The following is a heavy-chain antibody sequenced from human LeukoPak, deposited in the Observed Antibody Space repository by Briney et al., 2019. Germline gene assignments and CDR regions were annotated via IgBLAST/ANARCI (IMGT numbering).Heavy chain of an antibody. Sequence: ASVKVSCKASGYIFTSYGISWVRQAPGQGLEWMGWISAYNGNTNYAQKLQGRVTMTTDTSTSTAYMELRSLRSDDTAVHYCARVVIDFWSGYYTTYYFDYWGQGTLVTVSS. CDR1: GYIFTSYG. CDR2: ISAYNGNT. J-gene: IGHJ4*02. D-gene: IGHD3-3*01. V-gene: IGHV1-18*01. CDR3: ARVVIDFWSGYYTTYYFDY.